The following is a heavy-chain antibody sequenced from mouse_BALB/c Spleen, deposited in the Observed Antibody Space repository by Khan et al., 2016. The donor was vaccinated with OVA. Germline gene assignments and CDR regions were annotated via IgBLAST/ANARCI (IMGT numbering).Heavy chain of an antibody. J-gene: IGHJ3*01. CDR1: GYTFTSYT. CDR3: VREGAYNRSDGWFAY. D-gene: IGHD2-14*01. Sequence: QVQLKQSGAELARPGASVKMSCKASGYTFTSYTMHWVKQRPGQGLEWIGYINPSNDYTNYNQNFKDKATLIVDKSSSTAYMQLSSLTSEDSSVYYSVREGAYNRSDGWFAYWGQGTLVTVSA. V-gene: IGHV1-4*01. CDR2: INPSNDYT.